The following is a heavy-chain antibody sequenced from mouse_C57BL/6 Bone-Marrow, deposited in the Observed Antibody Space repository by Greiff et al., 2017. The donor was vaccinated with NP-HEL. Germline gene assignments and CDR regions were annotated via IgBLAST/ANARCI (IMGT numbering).Heavy chain of an antibody. V-gene: IGHV1-83*01. J-gene: IGHJ4*01. Sequence: VQLQQSGPELVKPGASVKMSCKASGYTFTDYYMHWVKQKPGKGLEWIGEIYPGSGNTYYNEKFKGKATLTADTSSSTAYMQLSSLTSEDSAVYFCARRTSACGLRYYAMDYWGQGTSVTVSS. CDR3: RRTSACGLRYYAMDY. CDR2: YPGSGNTY. D-gene: IGHD2-2*01. CDR1: YTFTDYYM.